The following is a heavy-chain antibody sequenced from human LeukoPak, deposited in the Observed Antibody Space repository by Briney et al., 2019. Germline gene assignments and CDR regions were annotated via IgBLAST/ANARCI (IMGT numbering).Heavy chain of an antibody. CDR2: ISYDGSDK. CDR3: ARGHSGGV. CDR1: GFTFSSYA. D-gene: IGHD4-23*01. V-gene: IGHV3-30*04. Sequence: GGSLRLSCAASGFTFSSYAMHWLRQAPGKGLEWVAVISYDGSDKYYADSVKGRFTISRDDPRNTLYLQMNSLTAEDTAVYYCARGHSGGVWGQGTLVTVSS. J-gene: IGHJ4*02.